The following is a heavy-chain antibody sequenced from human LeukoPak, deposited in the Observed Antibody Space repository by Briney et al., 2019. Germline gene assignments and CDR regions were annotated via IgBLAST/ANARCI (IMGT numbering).Heavy chain of an antibody. CDR3: ARDQGNPYIPLDH. CDR2: TYYRSKWYN. V-gene: IGHV6-1*01. D-gene: IGHD2-21*01. CDR1: GDSVSSTSSA. J-gene: IGHJ4*02. Sequence: SQTLSLTCAISGDSVSSTSSAWNWVRQSPSRGHEWLGRTYYRSKWYNDYAVSVKSRITINPDTSKNQFSLQLNSVTPEDTAVYYCARDQGNPYIPLDHWGQGSLVTVSS.